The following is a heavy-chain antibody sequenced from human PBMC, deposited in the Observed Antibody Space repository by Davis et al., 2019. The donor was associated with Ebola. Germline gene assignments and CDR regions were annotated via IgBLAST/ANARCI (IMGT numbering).Heavy chain of an antibody. Sequence: SVKVSCKASGYTFTYRYLHWVRQAPGQALDWMGWITPFNGNTNYAQKFQDRVTITRDRSMSTAYMELSSLRSEDTAMYYCASDIAVAGTSYYYNGTDVWGQGTTVTVSS. V-gene: IGHV1-45*02. J-gene: IGHJ6*02. CDR3: ASDIAVAGTSYYYNGTDV. CDR1: GYTFTYRY. CDR2: ITPFNGNT. D-gene: IGHD6-19*01.